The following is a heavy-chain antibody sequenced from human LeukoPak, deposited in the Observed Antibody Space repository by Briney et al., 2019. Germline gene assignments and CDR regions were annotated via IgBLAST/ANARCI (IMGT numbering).Heavy chain of an antibody. CDR1: GYTFTSYA. J-gene: IGHJ4*02. D-gene: IGHD3-22*01. CDR3: ARASIIYYYDTSGYWVY. Sequence: ASVKVSCKASGYTFTSYAMHWVRQAPGQRLEWMGWINAGNGNTEYSQKFQGRVTITRDTSANTAYMELSNLRSEDTAVYYCARASIIYYYDTSGYWVYWGQGTLVTVSS. CDR2: INAGNGNT. V-gene: IGHV1-3*01.